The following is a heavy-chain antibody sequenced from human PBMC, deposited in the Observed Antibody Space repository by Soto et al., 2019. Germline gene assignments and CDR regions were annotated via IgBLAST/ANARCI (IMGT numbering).Heavy chain of an antibody. D-gene: IGHD1-1*01. V-gene: IGHV3-74*01. CDR2: IGPDGTTT. CDR3: ARDNNWSYDY. J-gene: IGHJ4*02. Sequence: GGSLRLSCAASGFTFSSHWMHWVRQAPGKGLVWVSHIGPDGTTTRDADSVQGRFTISRDNARNTLYLQMDSLRDEDTAVYYCARDNNWSYDYWGQGILVTVSS. CDR1: GFTFSSHW.